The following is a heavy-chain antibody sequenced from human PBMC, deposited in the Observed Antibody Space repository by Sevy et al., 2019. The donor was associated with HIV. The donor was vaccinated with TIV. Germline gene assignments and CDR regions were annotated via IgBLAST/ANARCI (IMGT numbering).Heavy chain of an antibody. J-gene: IGHJ4*02. Sequence: GESLKISCKGSGYRFTSYWIGWVRQMPGKGLEWMGIINPGDSETTYSPSFQGQVTITVDKSISTAYLQWSSLKASDTAIYYCARRTNWGYCSGGSCSIFDYWGQGTLVTVSS. CDR2: INPGDSET. V-gene: IGHV5-51*01. CDR3: ARRTNWGYCSGGSCSIFDY. CDR1: GYRFTSYW. D-gene: IGHD2-15*01.